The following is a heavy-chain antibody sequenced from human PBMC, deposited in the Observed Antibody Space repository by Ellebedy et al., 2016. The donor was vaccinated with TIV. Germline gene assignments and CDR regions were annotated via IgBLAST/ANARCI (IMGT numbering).Heavy chain of an antibody. V-gene: IGHV3-53*01. CDR2: IYSGGST. CDR3: ARDRMLLSLYYGMDV. J-gene: IGHJ6*02. CDR1: GFTVSSNY. Sequence: PGGSLRLSCAASGFTVSSNYMSWVRQAPGKGLEWVSVIYSGGSTYYADSVKGRFTISRDNSKNQLYLQMNSLRAEDTAVYYCARDRMLLSLYYGMDVWGQGTTVTVSS. D-gene: IGHD2/OR15-2a*01.